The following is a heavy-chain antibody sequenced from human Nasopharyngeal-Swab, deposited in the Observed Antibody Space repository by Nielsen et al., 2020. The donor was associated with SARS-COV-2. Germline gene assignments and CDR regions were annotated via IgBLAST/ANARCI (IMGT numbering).Heavy chain of an antibody. Sequence: SAQVSCYASGFTFTSPAVQRVRQARGQRLEWIGSIVVGSGDTRYPQKFQERVTITRDVSTSTAYMELTSLRFDDTAVYYCAAEGSLGQFYYVSSGYYSAFDQWGQGTLVTVSS. CDR1: GFTFTSPA. V-gene: IGHV1-58*01. CDR2: IVVGSGDT. D-gene: IGHD3-22*01. J-gene: IGHJ4*02. CDR3: AAEGSLGQFYYVSSGYYSAFDQ.